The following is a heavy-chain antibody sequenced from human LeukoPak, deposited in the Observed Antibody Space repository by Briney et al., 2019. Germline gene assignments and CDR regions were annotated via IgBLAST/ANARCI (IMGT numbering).Heavy chain of an antibody. Sequence: PGGSLRLSCAASGFTFSSYSMNWVRQAPGKGLEWVSYIGIGSTAIYYADSVKGRFTISRDNSKNTLYLQMNSLRAEDTAVYYCARDNQNYYDSSGYYGYWGQGTLVTVSS. CDR1: GFTFSSYS. CDR3: ARDNQNYYDSSGYYGY. V-gene: IGHV3-48*01. D-gene: IGHD3-22*01. CDR2: IGIGSTAI. J-gene: IGHJ4*02.